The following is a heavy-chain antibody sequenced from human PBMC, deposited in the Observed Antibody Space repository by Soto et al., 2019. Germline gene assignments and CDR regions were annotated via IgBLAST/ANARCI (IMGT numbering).Heavy chain of an antibody. CDR2: ISAYNGNT. CDR3: ARITGGVAVAGTPDFDY. J-gene: IGHJ4*02. CDR1: GYTFTSYG. Sequence: AASVKVSCKASGYTFTSYGISWVRQAPGQGLEWMGWISAYNGNTNYAQKLQGRVTMTTDTSTSTAYMELRSLRSDDTAVYYCARITGGVAVAGTPDFDYWGQGTLVTVSS. D-gene: IGHD6-19*01. V-gene: IGHV1-18*01.